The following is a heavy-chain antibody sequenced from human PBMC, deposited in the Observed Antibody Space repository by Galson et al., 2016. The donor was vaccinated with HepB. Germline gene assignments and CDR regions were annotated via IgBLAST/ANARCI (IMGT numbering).Heavy chain of an antibody. CDR3: ARAYGGNLMFEF. CDR1: GFSFGSHS. D-gene: IGHD4-23*01. J-gene: IGHJ4*02. V-gene: IGHV3-48*04. CDR2: ISSTSSTI. Sequence: SLRLSCAASGFSFGSHSMNWVRQSPGKGLEWLSYISSTSSTIYYAQSVRGRFTVSRDNAEASLFLQRSSLTAEDTGIYYCARAYGGNLMFEFWGQGALVTVSS.